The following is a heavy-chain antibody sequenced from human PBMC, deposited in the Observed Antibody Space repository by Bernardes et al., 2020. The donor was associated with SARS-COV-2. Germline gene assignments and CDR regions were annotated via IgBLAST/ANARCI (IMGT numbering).Heavy chain of an antibody. J-gene: IGHJ4*02. V-gene: IGHV3-30*01. CDR1: GFTFSSYA. CDR3: ARSHSGSYYSNFDY. D-gene: IGHD1-26*01. Sequence: GGSLRLSCAASGFTFSSYAMHWVRQAPVKGLEWVAVISSVGSNKYYADSVKGRFTISKDNSKNTLYLQMNSLRAEDTAVYYCARSHSGSYYSNFDYWGQGTLVTVSS. CDR2: ISSVGSNK.